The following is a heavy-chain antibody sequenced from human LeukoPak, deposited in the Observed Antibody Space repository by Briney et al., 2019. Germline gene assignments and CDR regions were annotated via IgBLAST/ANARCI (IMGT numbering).Heavy chain of an antibody. CDR1: GFTFDDYG. CDR3: AKGDIVVVPAHAFDI. CDR2: ISGSGGST. Sequence: GGSLRLSCAASGFTFDDYGMSWVRQAPGKGLEWVSAISGSGGSTYYADSVKGRFTISRDNSKNTLYLQMNSLRAEDTAVYYCAKGDIVVVPAHAFDIWGQGTMVTVSS. J-gene: IGHJ3*02. D-gene: IGHD2-2*01. V-gene: IGHV3-23*01.